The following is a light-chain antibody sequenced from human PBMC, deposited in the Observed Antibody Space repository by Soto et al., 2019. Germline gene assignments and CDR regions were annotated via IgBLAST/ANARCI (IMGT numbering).Light chain of an antibody. Sequence: QSALTQPASVSGSPGQSITISCTGTSSDVGGYNYVSWYQQHPGKAPKLMIYEVSNRPSGVSNRFSGSKSGNTASLTISGLQAEDVADYYCSSYTSSSTPPFGGGTQLTVL. J-gene: IGLJ7*01. V-gene: IGLV2-14*01. CDR2: EVS. CDR1: SSDVGGYNY. CDR3: SSYTSSSTPP.